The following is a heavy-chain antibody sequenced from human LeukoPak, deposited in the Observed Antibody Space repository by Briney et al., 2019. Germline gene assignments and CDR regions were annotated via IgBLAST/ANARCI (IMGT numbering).Heavy chain of an antibody. CDR2: LTPRLGPG. Sequence: GASVKVSCKASGSTFNSDALSWVRQAPGQGLEWMGGLTPRLGPGNYAQKFQDRLSITADEITSTTYMEMRSLRSDDTAVYYCTRELSGCSETVCSGAWGQGTLVIVSS. D-gene: IGHD3-10*02. J-gene: IGHJ5*02. CDR1: GSTFNSDA. CDR3: TRELSGCSETVCSGA. V-gene: IGHV1-69*13.